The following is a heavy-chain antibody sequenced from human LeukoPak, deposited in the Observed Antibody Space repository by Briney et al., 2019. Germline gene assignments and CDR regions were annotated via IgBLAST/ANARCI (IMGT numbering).Heavy chain of an antibody. V-gene: IGHV1-2*02. CDR1: GYTFTGYY. Sequence: ASVKVSCKASGYTFTGYYMHWVRQAPGQGLEWMGWINPNSGGTNYAQKFQGRVTMTRDTSISTAYMELSRLRSDDTAVYYCARGGLPNYYDSSGYWQLDYWGQGTRVTVSS. J-gene: IGHJ4*02. CDR3: ARGGLPNYYDSSGYWQLDY. CDR2: INPNSGGT. D-gene: IGHD3-22*01.